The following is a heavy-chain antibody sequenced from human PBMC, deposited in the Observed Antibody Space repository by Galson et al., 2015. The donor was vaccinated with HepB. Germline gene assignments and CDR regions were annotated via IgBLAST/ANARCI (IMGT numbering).Heavy chain of an antibody. Sequence: LRLSCAASGFTFSSYGMHWVRQAPGKGLEWVAFIRYDGSNKYYADSVKGRFTISRDNSKNTLYLQMNSLRAEDTAVYYCANRGNSGYGAFDIWGQGTMVTVSS. CDR2: IRYDGSNK. D-gene: IGHD3-22*01. V-gene: IGHV3-30*02. CDR1: GFTFSSYG. J-gene: IGHJ3*02. CDR3: ANRGNSGYGAFDI.